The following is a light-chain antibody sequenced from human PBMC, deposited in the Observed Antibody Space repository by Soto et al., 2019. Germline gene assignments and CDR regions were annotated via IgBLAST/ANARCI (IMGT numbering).Light chain of an antibody. CDR3: MQGKHWPWT. Sequence: DVVMTQSPLSLPVTLGQPASISCRSSYSLIHSDGDTYLNWFQQRPGQSPRRLIYEVSNRDSGVPDRFSGSGSGTDFTLKISRVEAEDVGIYYCMQGKHWPWTFGQGTEVEIK. CDR1: YSLIHSDGDTY. V-gene: IGKV2-30*02. CDR2: EVS. J-gene: IGKJ1*01.